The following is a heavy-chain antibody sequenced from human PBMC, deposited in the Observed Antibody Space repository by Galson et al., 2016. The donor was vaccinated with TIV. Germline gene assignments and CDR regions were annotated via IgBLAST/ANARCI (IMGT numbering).Heavy chain of an antibody. D-gene: IGHD3-10*01. CDR1: GYTFTGYY. Sequence: SVKVSCKASGYTFTGYYMHWVRQAPGQGLEWMGWINPDSGDTNSAQKFQGRVTMTRDTSITTAYMDVSRLRSDDTAVYFCARALNYGMDVWGQGTTVTVSS. CDR2: INPDSGDT. V-gene: IGHV1-2*02. CDR3: ARALNYGMDV. J-gene: IGHJ6*02.